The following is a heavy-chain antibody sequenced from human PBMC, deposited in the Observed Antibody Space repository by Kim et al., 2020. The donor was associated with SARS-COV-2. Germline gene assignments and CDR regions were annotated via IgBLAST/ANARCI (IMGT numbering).Heavy chain of an antibody. CDR3: ARGTYGSHFEY. Sequence: GGSLRLSCAASGFIVSNYYMSWVRRTPGKGLEWVSIIFDGGGTYYPDSVKGRFTMSRDISRNTLYLQLNSLRVEDTAIYYCARGTYGSHFEYWGQGTLVTVSS. D-gene: IGHD3-10*01. CDR2: IFDGGGT. J-gene: IGHJ4*02. CDR1: GFIVSNYY. V-gene: IGHV3-53*05.